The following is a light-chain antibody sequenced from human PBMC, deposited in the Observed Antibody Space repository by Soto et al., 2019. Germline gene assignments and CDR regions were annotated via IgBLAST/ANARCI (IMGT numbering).Light chain of an antibody. CDR1: QSVSSSY. CDR2: GAS. CDR3: QKYGSSPLT. V-gene: IGKV3-20*01. J-gene: IGKJ4*01. Sequence: VLTQSPGTLSLSPGDSATLSCRASQSVSSSYLAWYQQKPGQAPRLLIYGASSRATGIPDRFSGSGSGTDFTLTISRLEPEDFAVYYCQKYGSSPLTXGGGTKVDIK.